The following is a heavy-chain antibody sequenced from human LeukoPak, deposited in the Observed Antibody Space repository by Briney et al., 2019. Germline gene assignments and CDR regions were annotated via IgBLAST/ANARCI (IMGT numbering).Heavy chain of an antibody. V-gene: IGHV4-34*01. CDR2: INHSGST. CDR3: ARSRRLGYCSGGSCYFDY. D-gene: IGHD2-15*01. J-gene: IGHJ4*02. Sequence: SETLSLTCAVYGGSFSGYYWSWIRQPPGKGLEWIGEINHSGSTNYNPSLKSRVTISVDTSKNQFSLKLSSVTAADTAVYYCARSRRLGYCSGGSCYFDYWGQGTLVTVSS. CDR1: GGSFSGYY.